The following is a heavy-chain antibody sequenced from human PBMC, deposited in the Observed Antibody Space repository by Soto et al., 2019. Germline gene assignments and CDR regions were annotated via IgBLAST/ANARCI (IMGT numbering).Heavy chain of an antibody. D-gene: IGHD3-22*01. CDR1: GYSFTSYW. V-gene: IGHV5-10-1*01. J-gene: IGHJ6*02. CDR2: VDPSDSYT. Sequence: HGESLKISCKGSGYSFTSYWISWVRQMPGKGLEWMGRVDPSDSYTNYSPSFQGHVTISADKSISTAYLQWSSLKASDTAMYYCARHVYDSSGYSNYYYYGMDVWGQGTTVTVSS. CDR3: ARHVYDSSGYSNYYYYGMDV.